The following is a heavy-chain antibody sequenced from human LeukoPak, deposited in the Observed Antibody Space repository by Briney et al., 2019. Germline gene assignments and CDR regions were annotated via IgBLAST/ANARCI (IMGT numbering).Heavy chain of an antibody. CDR1: GFTFGDYA. Sequence: GGSLRLSCTASGFTFGDYAMNWVRQAPGKGLEWVGFIRSQAYGGTTEYAASVKGRFTISRDDSKSIAYLQMNSLKTEDTAVYYCTRDLSDSSGWSDYWGQGTLVTVSS. CDR3: TRDLSDSSGWSDY. D-gene: IGHD6-19*01. CDR2: IRSQAYGGTT. V-gene: IGHV3-49*04. J-gene: IGHJ4*02.